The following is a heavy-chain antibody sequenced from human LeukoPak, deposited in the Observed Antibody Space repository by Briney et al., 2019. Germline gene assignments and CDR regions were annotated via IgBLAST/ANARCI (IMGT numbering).Heavy chain of an antibody. D-gene: IGHD3-10*01. V-gene: IGHV4-59*01. Sequence: SETLSLTCTVSGGSICSYYWSWIRQPPGKGLEWIGYIYYSGSTNYNPSLKSRVTISVDTSKNQFSLKLSSVTAADTAVYYCARQGEWLPFDYWGQGTLVTVSS. CDR2: IYYSGST. J-gene: IGHJ4*02. CDR3: ARQGEWLPFDY. CDR1: GGSICSYY.